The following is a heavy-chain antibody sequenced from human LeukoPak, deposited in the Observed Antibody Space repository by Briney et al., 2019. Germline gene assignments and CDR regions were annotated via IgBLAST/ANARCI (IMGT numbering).Heavy chain of an antibody. Sequence: PGGSLRLSCAASGFTFDDYAMHWVRQAPGKGLEWVSGISWNSCSIGYADSVKGRFTISRGNAKNSLYLQMNSLRAEDTALYYCAKDRKAVAGNYYYGMDVWGQGTTVTVSS. CDR3: AKDRKAVAGNYYYGMDV. CDR1: GFTFDDYA. V-gene: IGHV3-9*01. J-gene: IGHJ6*02. D-gene: IGHD6-19*01. CDR2: ISWNSCSI.